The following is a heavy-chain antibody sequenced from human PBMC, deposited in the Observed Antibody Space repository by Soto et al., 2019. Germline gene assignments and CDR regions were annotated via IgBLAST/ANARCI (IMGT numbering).Heavy chain of an antibody. CDR2: IYYSGST. D-gene: IGHD2-15*01. CDR1: GGSISSSSYY. Sequence: QLQLQESGPGLVKPSETLSLTCTVSGGSISSSSYYWGWIRQPPGKGLEWIGSIYYSGSTYYNPSLKSRVTISVDTSKNQFSLKLSSVTAADTAVYYCARHVDPCSGGSCYSNDAFDIWGQGTMVTVSS. CDR3: ARHVDPCSGGSCYSNDAFDI. V-gene: IGHV4-39*01. J-gene: IGHJ3*02.